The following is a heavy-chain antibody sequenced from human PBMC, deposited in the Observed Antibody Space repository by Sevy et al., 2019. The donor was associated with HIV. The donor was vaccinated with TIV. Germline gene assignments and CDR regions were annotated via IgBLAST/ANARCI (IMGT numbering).Heavy chain of an antibody. J-gene: IGHJ4*02. Sequence: GGSLRLSCAASGFTFSSYGMHWVRQAPGKGLEWVAVIWYDGSNKYYADSVKGRFTISRDNSKKTMYLQMNSLGAEDRAVYYCARGLRPCCSGCSCSYFDYWGQGTLVTVSS. CDR2: IWYDGSNK. D-gene: IGHD2-15*01. CDR1: GFTFSSYG. V-gene: IGHV3-33*01. CDR3: ARGLRPCCSGCSCSYFDY.